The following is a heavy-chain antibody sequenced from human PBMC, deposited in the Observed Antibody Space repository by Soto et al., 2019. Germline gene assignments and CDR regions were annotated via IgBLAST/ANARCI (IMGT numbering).Heavy chain of an antibody. Sequence: GGSLRLSCGASGFTFSSYAMSWVRQAPGKGLEWVSVISDSGGSTYYADSVKGRFTISRDNSKNTLYLQMNSLRAEDTAVYYCARVSSWSCFDYWGQGTLVTVSS. CDR3: ARVSSWSCFDY. CDR2: ISDSGGST. J-gene: IGHJ4*02. V-gene: IGHV3-23*01. CDR1: GFTFSSYA. D-gene: IGHD6-13*01.